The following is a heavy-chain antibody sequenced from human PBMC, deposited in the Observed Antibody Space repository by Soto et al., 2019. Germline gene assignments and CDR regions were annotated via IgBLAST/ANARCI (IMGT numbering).Heavy chain of an antibody. J-gene: IGHJ4*02. CDR3: VRVVAIPGYPDN. D-gene: IGHD5-12*01. CDR1: GGTFSSYA. Sequence: QVQLVQSGAEVRQPASSVKVSCKTSGGTFSSYAISWVRQAPGQGLEWMGGIVPIVDTSTYAQKFQGRVTITAHESTSTVYMELSSLRSDDTAVYYCVRVVAIPGYPDNWGQGTLVTV. V-gene: IGHV1-69*12. CDR2: IVPIVDTS.